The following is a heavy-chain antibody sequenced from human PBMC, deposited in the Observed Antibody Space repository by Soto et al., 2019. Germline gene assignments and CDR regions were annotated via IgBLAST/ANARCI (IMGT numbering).Heavy chain of an antibody. CDR2: ISGSGGST. CDR1: GFTFSSYA. J-gene: IGHJ4*02. Sequence: EVQLLESGGGLVQPGGSLRLSCAASGFTFSSYAMSWVRQAPGKGLEWVSAISGSGGSTYYADSVKGRFTISRDNSKNTLYLQMNSRRAEDTAVYYCATYSSGWYHPFDYWGQGTLVTVSS. CDR3: ATYSSGWYHPFDY. D-gene: IGHD6-19*01. V-gene: IGHV3-23*01.